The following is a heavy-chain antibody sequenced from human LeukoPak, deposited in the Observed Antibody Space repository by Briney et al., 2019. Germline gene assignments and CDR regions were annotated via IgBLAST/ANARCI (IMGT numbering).Heavy chain of an antibody. CDR2: ISGSGGST. V-gene: IGHV3-23*01. CDR3: AKDRDLWCGTLTFDY. Sequence: GGSLRLSCAASGFTFSSYAMSWVRQAPGKGLEWVSAISGSGGSTYYADSVKGRFTISRDNSKNTLYLQMNSLRAEDTAVYYCAKDRDLWCGTLTFDYWGQGTLVTVSS. J-gene: IGHJ4*02. D-gene: IGHD3-10*01. CDR1: GFTFSSYA.